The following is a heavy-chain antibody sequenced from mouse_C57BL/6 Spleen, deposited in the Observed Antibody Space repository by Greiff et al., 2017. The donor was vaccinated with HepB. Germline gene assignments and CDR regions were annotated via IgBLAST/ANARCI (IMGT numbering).Heavy chain of an antibody. D-gene: IGHD1-1*01. Sequence: VQLQESGPGLVQPSQSLSITCTVSGFSLTSYGVHWVRQSPGKGLEWLGVIWSGGSTDYNAAFISRLSISKDNSKSQVFFKMNSLQADDTAIYYCARNASYYYGSSYEAYAMDYWGQGTSVTVSS. CDR1: GFSLTSYG. CDR2: IWSGGST. V-gene: IGHV2-2*01. CDR3: ARNASYYYGSSYEAYAMDY. J-gene: IGHJ4*01.